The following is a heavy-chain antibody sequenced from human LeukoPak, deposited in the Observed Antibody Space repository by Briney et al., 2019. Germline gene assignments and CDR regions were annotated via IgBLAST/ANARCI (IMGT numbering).Heavy chain of an antibody. D-gene: IGHD3-10*01. V-gene: IGHV4-34*01. CDR3: AREAVTMVRGVITDY. Sequence: SETLSLTCAVYGGSFSDYYRSWIRQPPGRGLEWIGEINHSGSTNYNPSLKSRVTMSVDTSKNQFSLKLSSVAAADTAVYYCAREAVTMVRGVITDYWGQGTLVTVSS. J-gene: IGHJ4*02. CDR1: GGSFSDYY. CDR2: INHSGST.